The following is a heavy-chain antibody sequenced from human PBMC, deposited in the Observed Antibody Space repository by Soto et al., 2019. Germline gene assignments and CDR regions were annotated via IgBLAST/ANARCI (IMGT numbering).Heavy chain of an antibody. CDR2: IRSKAYGGTT. J-gene: IGHJ6*02. CDR3: TRDLSSIAAAGRNYYYYYYGMDV. CDR1: GFTFGDYA. Sequence: PGGSLRLSFTASGFTFGDYAMSWVRQAPGKGLEWVGFIRSKAYGGTTEYAASVKGRFTISRDDSKSIAYLQMNSLKTEDTAVYYCTRDLSSIAAAGRNYYYYYYGMDVWGQGTTVTVSS. D-gene: IGHD6-13*01. V-gene: IGHV3-49*04.